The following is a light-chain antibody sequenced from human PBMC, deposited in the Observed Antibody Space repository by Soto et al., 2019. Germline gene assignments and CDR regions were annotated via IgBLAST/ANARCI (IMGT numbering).Light chain of an antibody. J-gene: IGLJ3*02. V-gene: IGLV2-14*03. Sequence: QSALTQPASVSGSPGQSITISCTGTISDVGGYDHVSWYQQHPGKAPKLIIYDVTVRPSGISPHFSGSKSDNTASLAVSGLQPEDEADYYCSSYTNKDTLLFGGGTKLTVL. CDR1: ISDVGGYDH. CDR3: SSYTNKDTLL. CDR2: DVT.